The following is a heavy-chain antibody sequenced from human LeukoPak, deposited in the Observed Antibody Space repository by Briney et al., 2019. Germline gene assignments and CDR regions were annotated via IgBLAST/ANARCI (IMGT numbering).Heavy chain of an antibody. CDR1: GFTFSSYS. V-gene: IGHV3-21*01. CDR3: ARDPPRTYYYDSSGDTGNY. Sequence: PGRSLRLSCAASGFTFSSYSMNWVRQAPGKGLEWVSSISSSSSYIYYADSVKGRFTISRDNAKNPLYLQMNSLRAEDTAVYYCARDPPRTYYYDSSGDTGNYWGRGTLVTVSS. D-gene: IGHD3-22*01. CDR2: ISSSSSYI. J-gene: IGHJ4*02.